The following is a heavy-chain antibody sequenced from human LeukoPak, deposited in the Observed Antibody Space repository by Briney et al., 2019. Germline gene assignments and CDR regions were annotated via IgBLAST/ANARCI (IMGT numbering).Heavy chain of an antibody. CDR2: IYPGDSDT. CDR3: ASGPGGSGWYHDAFDI. D-gene: IGHD6-13*01. J-gene: IGHJ3*02. V-gene: IGHV5-51*01. Sequence: GESLKISCQGSGYSFTSYWIGWVRQMPGKGLEWMGIIYPGDSDTRYSPSFQGQVTISADKSISTAYLQWSSLKASDTAMYYCASGPGGSGWYHDAFDIWGQGTMVTVSS. CDR1: GYSFTSYW.